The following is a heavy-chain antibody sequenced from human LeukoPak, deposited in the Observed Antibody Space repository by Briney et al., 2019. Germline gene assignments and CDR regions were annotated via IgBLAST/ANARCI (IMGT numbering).Heavy chain of an antibody. V-gene: IGHV1-46*01. J-gene: IGHJ3*02. CDR3: ARAYSSGWYDGRDDAFDI. CDR2: IDPSGGST. CDR1: GYTFTAYY. Sequence: GASVKVSCKASGYTFTAYYMHWVRQAPGQGLEWMGVIDPSGGSTSYAQRFQDRVTMTSDTSTSTVYMELSSLRSEDTAVYYCARAYSSGWYDGRDDAFDIWGQGTMVTVSS. D-gene: IGHD6-19*01.